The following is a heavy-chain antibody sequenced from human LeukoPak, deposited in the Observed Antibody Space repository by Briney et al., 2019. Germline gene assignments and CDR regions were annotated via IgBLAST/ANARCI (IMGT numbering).Heavy chain of an antibody. J-gene: IGHJ4*02. D-gene: IGHD1-26*01. CDR3: ARFSGAQG. V-gene: IGHV3-30*04. Sequence: PGGSLRLSCAASGFTFSSYAMHWVRQAPGKGLERVAVISYDGSNKYYADSVKGRFTISRDNSKNTLYLQMNSLRAEDTAVYYCARFSGAQGWGQGTLVTVSS. CDR2: ISYDGSNK. CDR1: GFTFSSYA.